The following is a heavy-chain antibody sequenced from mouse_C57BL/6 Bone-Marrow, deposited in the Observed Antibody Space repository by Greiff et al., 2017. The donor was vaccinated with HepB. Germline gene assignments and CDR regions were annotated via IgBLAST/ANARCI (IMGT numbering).Heavy chain of an antibody. CDR2: IYPRDGST. CDR3: ASITTVVNFDY. Sequence: VKLQESDAELVKPGASVKISCKVSGYTFTDHTIHWMKQRPEQGLEWIGYIYPRDGSTKYNEKFKGKATLTADKSSSTAYMQRNSLTSEDSAVYFCASITTVVNFDYWGQGTTLTVSS. CDR1: GYTFTDHT. D-gene: IGHD1-1*01. J-gene: IGHJ2*01. V-gene: IGHV1-78*01.